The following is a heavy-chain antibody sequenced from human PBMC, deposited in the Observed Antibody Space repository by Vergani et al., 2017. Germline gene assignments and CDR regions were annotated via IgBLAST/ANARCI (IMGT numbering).Heavy chain of an antibody. D-gene: IGHD6-19*01. Sequence: EVQLVESGGAVVRPGGSLRLSCEASGFTFDFYGFSWVRQAPGKGLEWVSGLNWNGDDTGHADSVRGRFTVSRDNAKKSLYLQMNSLRVEDTAMYYCVREFSIGWGEFDSWGRGTLVTVS. J-gene: IGHJ4*02. V-gene: IGHV3-20*04. CDR1: GFTFDFYG. CDR3: VREFSIGWGEFDS. CDR2: LNWNGDDT.